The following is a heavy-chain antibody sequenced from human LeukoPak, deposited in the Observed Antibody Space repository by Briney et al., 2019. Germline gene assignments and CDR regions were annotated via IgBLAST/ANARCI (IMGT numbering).Heavy chain of an antibody. J-gene: IGHJ4*02. CDR1: GFTFTSYG. CDR2: IYYDGNNK. V-gene: IGHV3-33*01. D-gene: IGHD3-10*01. CDR3: ARDAYYYGSGSYVDY. Sequence: GRSLRLSCAASGFTFTSYGMHWVRQAPGNGLEWVAVIYYDGNNKFYADSVKGRFTISRDNSKNTLYLQMNSLRAEDTAVYYCARDAYYYGSGSYVDYWGQGTLVTVSS.